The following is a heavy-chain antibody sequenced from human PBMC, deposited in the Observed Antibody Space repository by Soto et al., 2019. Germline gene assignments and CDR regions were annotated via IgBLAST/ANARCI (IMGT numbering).Heavy chain of an antibody. CDR3: ARDPLGAPTSYYYYGMDV. V-gene: IGHV1-46*01. D-gene: IGHD1-26*01. CDR1: GYTFTSYY. CDR2: INPSGGST. J-gene: IGHJ6*02. Sequence: GASVKVSCKASGYTFTSYYMHWVRQAPGQGLEWMGIINPSGGSTSYAQKFQGRVTMTRDTSTSAAYMELRSLRSDDTAVYYCARDPLGAPTSYYYYGMDVWGQGTTVTVSS.